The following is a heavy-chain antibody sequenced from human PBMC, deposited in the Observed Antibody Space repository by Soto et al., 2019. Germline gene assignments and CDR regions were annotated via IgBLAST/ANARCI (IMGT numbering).Heavy chain of an antibody. CDR3: ARGVELDYYYMDA. CDR1: GFTFRNFG. V-gene: IGHV3-33*01. CDR2: IWYDGSDQ. D-gene: IGHD6-6*01. J-gene: IGHJ6*03. Sequence: QVQLVESGGGVVQPGRSLRLSCAASGFTFRNFGMHWVRQAPGKGLEWVAVIWYDGSDQYYADSVKGRFTISRDNSKNMLYLQMNSLGAEDTAVYYCARGVELDYYYMDAWGQGTTVSVSS.